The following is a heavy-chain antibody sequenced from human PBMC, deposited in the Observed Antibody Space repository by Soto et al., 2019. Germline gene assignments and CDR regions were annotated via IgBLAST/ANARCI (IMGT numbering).Heavy chain of an antibody. D-gene: IGHD3-9*01. CDR3: VRDYILTGKGGMDV. CDR1: GGSITSGNYF. J-gene: IGHJ6*02. CDR2: IYYSGST. V-gene: IGHV4-30-4*01. Sequence: QVQLQESGPGLVKPSQTLSLTCTVSGGSITSGNYFWSWIRQPPGKGLEWVGYIYYSGSTYYNPSLKSRVYISIDTSQNEFSLRLSSVTAADTAVYYCVRDYILTGKGGMDVWGQGTTVTVSS.